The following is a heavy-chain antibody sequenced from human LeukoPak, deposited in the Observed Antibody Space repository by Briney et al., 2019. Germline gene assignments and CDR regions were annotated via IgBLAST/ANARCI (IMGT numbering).Heavy chain of an antibody. Sequence: PSETLSLTCTVSGDSISGYYWSWIRQPPGRGLEYIGNVYYTGSTTYNPSLKSRLTISVDTSNNQLSLTLSSVTAADSAVYYCARAGPRRDGYNVDYWGQGTLVTVSS. J-gene: IGHJ4*02. CDR1: GDSISGYY. CDR2: VYYTGST. V-gene: IGHV4-59*01. D-gene: IGHD5-24*01. CDR3: ARAGPRRDGYNVDY.